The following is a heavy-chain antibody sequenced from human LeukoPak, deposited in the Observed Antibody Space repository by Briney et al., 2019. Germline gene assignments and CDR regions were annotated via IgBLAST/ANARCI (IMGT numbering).Heavy chain of an antibody. CDR2: ISGSGGST. D-gene: IGHD2-2*01. V-gene: IGHV3-23*01. CDR1: GITLSNYG. J-gene: IGHJ4*02. CDR3: AKGYCSSTSCYGVVDY. Sequence: GGSLRLSCAVSGITLSNYGMSWVRQAPGKGLEWVSAISGSGGSTYYADSVRGRFTISRDNSKNTLYLQMNSLRAEDTAVYYCAKGYCSSTSCYGVVDYWGQGTLVTVSS.